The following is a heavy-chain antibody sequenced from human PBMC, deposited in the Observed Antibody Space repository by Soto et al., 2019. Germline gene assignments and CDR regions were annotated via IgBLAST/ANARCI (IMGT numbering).Heavy chain of an antibody. D-gene: IGHD2-8*01. V-gene: IGHV4-34*01. CDR2: SYYSGST. J-gene: IGHJ6*02. CDR1: GGSFSGYY. Sequence: QVQLQQWGAGLLKPSETLSLTCAVYGGSFSGYYWSWIRQPPGKGLEWIGYSYYSGSTYYNPSLKSRVTISVDTSKNQFSLKLSAVNAADTAVYYCARENATKNNYYYYYGMDVWGQGTTVTVSS. CDR3: ARENATKNNYYYYYGMDV.